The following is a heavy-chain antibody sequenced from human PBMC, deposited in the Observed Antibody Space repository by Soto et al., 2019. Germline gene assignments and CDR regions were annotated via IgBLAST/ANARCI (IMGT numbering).Heavy chain of an antibody. CDR1: RYTFTSHG. D-gene: IGHD3-9*01. J-gene: IGHJ3*01. V-gene: IGHV1-18*01. CDR2: ISTFNGKT. CDR3: ARLLTEGATFREDAFDL. Sequence: QIQLVQSGGDVKTPGASVKVSCTTSRYTFTSHGIAWVRQAPGQGLEWMGWISTFNGKTDYAQKFQGRVTMTADTTTSTVHMELLSLRSDDTAVYYCARLLTEGATFREDAFDLWGPGTKVTVSS.